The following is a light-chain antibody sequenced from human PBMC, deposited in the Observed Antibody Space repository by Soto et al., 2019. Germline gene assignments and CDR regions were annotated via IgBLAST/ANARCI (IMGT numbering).Light chain of an antibody. CDR1: SSDVGGYNY. CDR2: EVN. J-gene: IGLJ3*02. Sequence: QSVLTQPPSASGFPGQSVTISCTGTSSDVGGYNYVSWYQQHPGKAPKLMIYEVNKRPSGVPDRFSGSKSGNTASLTVSGLQAEDEADYYCSSYAGSNNWVFGGGTKVTVL. CDR3: SSYAGSNNWV. V-gene: IGLV2-8*01.